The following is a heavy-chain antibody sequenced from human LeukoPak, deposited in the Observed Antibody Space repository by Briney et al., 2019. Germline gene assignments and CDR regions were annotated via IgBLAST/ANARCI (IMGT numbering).Heavy chain of an antibody. D-gene: IGHD3-22*01. J-gene: IGHJ5*02. CDR1: GYSFTSYW. CDR2: IYPGDSDT. Sequence: GESLKISCKGSGYSFTSYWIGWVRQMPGKGLEGLGIIYPGDSDTRYSPSFQGQVTISVDKSISTAYLQWSSLKASDTAMYYCARRVGDSSGYYWSWGQGTLVTVSS. V-gene: IGHV5-51*01. CDR3: ARRVGDSSGYYWS.